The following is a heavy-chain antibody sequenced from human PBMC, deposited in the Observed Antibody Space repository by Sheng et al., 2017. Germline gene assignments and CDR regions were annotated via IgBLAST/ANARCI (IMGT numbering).Heavy chain of an antibody. CDR3: AKSSCTSTTCTWYYFDF. J-gene: IGHJ4*02. CDR1: GFTFIDYG. D-gene: IGHD2-2*01. V-gene: IGHV3-23*04. CDR2: INANGGRT. Sequence: EVQLVESGGGLVQPGGTLRLSCAASGFTFIDYGVTWVRQAPGKGLEYVSTINANGGRTYYADSVKGRFTISRDNSKNTVFLQMNSLRVEDTAVYYCAKSSCTSTTCTWYYFDFWGQGTLVTVSS.